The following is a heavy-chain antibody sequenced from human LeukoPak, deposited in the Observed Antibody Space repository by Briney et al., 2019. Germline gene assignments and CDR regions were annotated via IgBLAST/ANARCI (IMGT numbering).Heavy chain of an antibody. V-gene: IGHV4-34*01. CDR3: ARGPSVDY. Sequence: SDTLSLTCAVYGGSFRGYYWSWIRQPPGKGLEWIGEINHSGSTNYNPSLKSRVTISVDTSKNQFPLKLSSVTAADTAVYYCARGPSVDYWGQGTLVTVSS. CDR1: GGSFRGYY. CDR2: INHSGST. J-gene: IGHJ4*02.